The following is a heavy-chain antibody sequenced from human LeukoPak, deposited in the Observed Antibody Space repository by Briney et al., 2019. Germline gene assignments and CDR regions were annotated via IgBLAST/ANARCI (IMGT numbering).Heavy chain of an antibody. CDR2: IYSGGST. D-gene: IGHD1-1*01. CDR3: ARGPVHGEYYFDY. J-gene: IGHJ4*02. CDR1: GFTVSNHS. V-gene: IGHV3-53*01. Sequence: GGSLRLSCAASGFTVSNHSMRWVRQAPGKGLEWVSVIYSGGSTYYADSVKGRFTISRDNSKNTLYLQMNSLRAEDTAVYYCARGPVHGEYYFDYWGQGTLVTVSS.